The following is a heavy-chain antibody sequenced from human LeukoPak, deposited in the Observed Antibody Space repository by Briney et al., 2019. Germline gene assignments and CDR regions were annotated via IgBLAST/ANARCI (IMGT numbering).Heavy chain of an antibody. Sequence: GRSLRLSCAASGFTFSNYGMHWVRQAPGKGLEWVALIWYDGSNKYYTDCVKGRLTISRDNSKDTLFLQMNGLRAEDTAVYYCAREGPRGNSQFDYWGQGTLVTVSS. CDR2: IWYDGSNK. D-gene: IGHD2/OR15-2a*01. CDR1: GFTFSNYG. CDR3: AREGPRGNSQFDY. J-gene: IGHJ4*02. V-gene: IGHV3-33*01.